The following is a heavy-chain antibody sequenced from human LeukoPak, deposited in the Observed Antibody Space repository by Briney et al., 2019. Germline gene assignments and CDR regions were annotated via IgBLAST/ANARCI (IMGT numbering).Heavy chain of an antibody. D-gene: IGHD6-13*01. J-gene: IGHJ6*03. V-gene: IGHV3-20*04. CDR1: GFTFSSYS. Sequence: GGSLRLSCAASGFTFSSYSMNWVRQAPGKGLEWVSGINWNGGSTGYADSVKGRFTISRDNAKNSLYLQMNSLRAEDTALYYCARVGVYGSDMDVWGKGTTVTVSS. CDR3: ARVGVYGSDMDV. CDR2: INWNGGST.